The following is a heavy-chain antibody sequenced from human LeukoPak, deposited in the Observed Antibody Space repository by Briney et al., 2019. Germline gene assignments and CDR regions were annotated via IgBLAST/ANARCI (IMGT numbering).Heavy chain of an antibody. CDR2: INTYAGNP. CDR3: ARWDYDSSGYALYYFDY. D-gene: IGHD3-22*01. CDR1: GYTFTSYA. J-gene: IGHJ4*02. Sequence: ASVKVSCKASGYTFTSYAMNWVRQAPGQGLEWMGWINTYAGNPTYAQGFTGRFVFSLDTSVSTAYLQISSLKAEDTAVYYCARWDYDSSGYALYYFDYWGQGTLVTVSS. V-gene: IGHV7-4-1*02.